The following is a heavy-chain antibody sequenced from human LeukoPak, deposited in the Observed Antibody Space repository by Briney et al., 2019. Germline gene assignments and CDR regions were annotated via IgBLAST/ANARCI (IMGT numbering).Heavy chain of an antibody. Sequence: ASVKVSCKASGYTFTGYYMHWVRQAPGQGLEWMGWINPNSGDTNYAQKFQGRVTMTRDTSISTAYMELSRLRSDDTAVYYCARSSGLYSGYDYSFDYWGQGTLVAVSS. CDR1: GYTFTGYY. J-gene: IGHJ4*02. CDR2: INPNSGDT. V-gene: IGHV1-2*02. CDR3: ARSSGLYSGYDYSFDY. D-gene: IGHD5-12*01.